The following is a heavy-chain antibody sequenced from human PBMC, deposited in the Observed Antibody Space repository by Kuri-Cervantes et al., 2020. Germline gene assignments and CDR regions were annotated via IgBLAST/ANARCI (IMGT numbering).Heavy chain of an antibody. V-gene: IGHV3-21*01. Sequence: GGSLRLSCAASGFTFSDYYMNWVRQAPGKGLEWVSSISSSSSYIYYADSVKGRFTISRDNAKNSLYLQMNSLRAEDTAVYYCARDRFQGRPPYYYGMDVWGQGTTVTVSS. J-gene: IGHJ6*02. CDR3: ARDRFQGRPPYYYGMDV. D-gene: IGHD3-16*01. CDR2: ISSSSSYI. CDR1: GFTFSDYY.